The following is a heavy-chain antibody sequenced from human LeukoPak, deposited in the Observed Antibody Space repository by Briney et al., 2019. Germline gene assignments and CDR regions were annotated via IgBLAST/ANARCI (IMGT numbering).Heavy chain of an antibody. CDR1: GFTFNNYA. CDR2: ISGSGDST. J-gene: IGHJ4*02. D-gene: IGHD2-2*02. V-gene: IGHV3-23*01. Sequence: GGSLRLSCAASGFTFNNYAMTWVRQAPGKGLEWVSTISGSGDSTHYADSVKGRFTISRDNSKNMLYLQMNSLRVEDKAIYYCVKGCSYTSCYTSTYWAQGTLVTVSS. CDR3: VKGCSYTSCYTSTY.